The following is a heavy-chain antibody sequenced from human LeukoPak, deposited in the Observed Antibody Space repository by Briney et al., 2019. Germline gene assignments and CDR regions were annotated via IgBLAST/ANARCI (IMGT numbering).Heavy chain of an antibody. D-gene: IGHD3-10*01. CDR3: ARGSYVRDAFDI. V-gene: IGHV4-39*01. J-gene: IGHJ3*02. CDR1: GGSISSSSYY. Sequence: SETLSLICTVSGGSISSSSYYWGWIRQPPGKGLEWIGSIYYSGSTYYNPSLKSRVTISVDTSKNQFSLKLSSVTAADTAVYYCARGSYVRDAFDIWGQGTMVTVSS. CDR2: IYYSGST.